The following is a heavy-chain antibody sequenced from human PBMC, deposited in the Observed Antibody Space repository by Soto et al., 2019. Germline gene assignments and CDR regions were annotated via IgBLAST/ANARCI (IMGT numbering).Heavy chain of an antibody. CDR2: ISSSTNYI. CDR3: ATTKAPFMAADWFDP. CDR1: EFSFSDYA. J-gene: IGHJ5*02. V-gene: IGHV3-21*01. Sequence: PGGSLRLSCAASEFSFSDYAMSWLRQAPGKGLEWVSSISSSTNYIYYADSVKGRFTISRDNAQNSLFLQMDSLRAEDTAVYFCATTKAPFMAADWFDPWGQGTLVTVSS. D-gene: IGHD6-25*01.